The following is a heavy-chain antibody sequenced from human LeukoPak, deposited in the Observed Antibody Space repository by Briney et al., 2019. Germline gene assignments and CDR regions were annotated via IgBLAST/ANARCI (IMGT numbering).Heavy chain of an antibody. Sequence: PSETLSLTCAVYGGSFSGYYWSWIRQPPGKGLEWIGEINHSGSTNHNPSLKSRVTISVDTSKNQFSLNLTSVTAADTAVYYCARGGVFPRQFDPWGQGTLVAVSS. D-gene: IGHD3-16*01. CDR3: ARGGVFPRQFDP. CDR2: INHSGST. V-gene: IGHV4-34*01. CDR1: GGSFSGYY. J-gene: IGHJ5*02.